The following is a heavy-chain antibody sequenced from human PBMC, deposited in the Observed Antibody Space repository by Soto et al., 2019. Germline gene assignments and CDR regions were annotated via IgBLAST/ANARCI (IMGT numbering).Heavy chain of an antibody. CDR3: ARDQGNWNGVFFYYYYGMDV. CDR1: GYTFTSYG. J-gene: IGHJ6*02. CDR2: ISAYNGNT. Sequence: GASVKVSCKASGYTFTSYGISWVRQAPGQGLEWMGWISAYNGNTNYAQKLQGRVTMTTDTSTSTAYMELRSLRSDDTAVYYCARDQGNWNGVFFYYYYGMDVWGQGTTVTVSS. V-gene: IGHV1-18*01. D-gene: IGHD1-1*01.